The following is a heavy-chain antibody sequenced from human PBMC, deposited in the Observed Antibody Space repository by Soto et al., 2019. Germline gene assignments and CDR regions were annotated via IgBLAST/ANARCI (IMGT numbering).Heavy chain of an antibody. CDR3: GRGVTYYYDSSGPITFAY. CDR1: GGSISSYY. J-gene: IGHJ4*02. V-gene: IGHV4-59*01. CDR2: IYYSGST. Sequence: SETLSLTCTVSGGSISSYYWSWIRQPPGKGLEWIGYIYYSGSTNYNPSLKSRVTISVDTSKNQFSLKLSSVTAADTAVYYCGRGVTYYYDSSGPITFAYWGQGTLVTVSS. D-gene: IGHD3-22*01.